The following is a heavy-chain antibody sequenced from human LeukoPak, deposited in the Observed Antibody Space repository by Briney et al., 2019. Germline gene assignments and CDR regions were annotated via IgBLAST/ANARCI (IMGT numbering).Heavy chain of an antibody. J-gene: IGHJ6*03. D-gene: IGHD3-3*01. CDR2: ISGSGGST. CDR3: AKAYTIFGVVIFQYHYMDV. Sequence: GGSLRLSCAASGFTFSSYAMSWVRQAPGKGLEWVSAISGSGGSTYYADSVKGRFTISRDNSKNTLYLQMNSLRGEDTAVYYCAKAYTIFGVVIFQYHYMDVWGKGTTVTVSS. V-gene: IGHV3-23*01. CDR1: GFTFSSYA.